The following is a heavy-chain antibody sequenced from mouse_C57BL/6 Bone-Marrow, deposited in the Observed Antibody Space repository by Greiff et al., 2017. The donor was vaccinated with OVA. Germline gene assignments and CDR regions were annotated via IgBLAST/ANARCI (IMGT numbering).Heavy chain of an antibody. Sequence: VQLQQPGAELVRPGSSVKLSCKASGYTFTSYWMAWVKQRPGQGLEWIGNIYPSDSETHYNQKFKDKATLTVDKSSSTAYMQLSSLTSEDSAVYYCARWDYYGSSLAYWGQGTLVTVSA. CDR1: GYTFTSYW. V-gene: IGHV1-61*01. CDR2: IYPSDSET. J-gene: IGHJ3*01. D-gene: IGHD1-1*01. CDR3: ARWDYYGSSLAY.